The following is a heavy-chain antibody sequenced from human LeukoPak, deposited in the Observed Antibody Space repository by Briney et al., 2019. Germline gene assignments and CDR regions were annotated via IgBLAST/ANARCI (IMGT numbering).Heavy chain of an antibody. Sequence: SQTLSLTCTVSGGSISSGDFYWSWIRQHPGKGLEWIGYIYYSGTTYYSPSLKSRVTISVDTSKNQFSLKLNSVTAADTAVYYCARQTYTSGWYPYFQHWGQGTLVTVSS. D-gene: IGHD6-19*01. CDR2: IYYSGTT. J-gene: IGHJ1*01. CDR1: GGSISSGDFY. CDR3: ARQTYTSGWYPYFQH. V-gene: IGHV4-30-4*08.